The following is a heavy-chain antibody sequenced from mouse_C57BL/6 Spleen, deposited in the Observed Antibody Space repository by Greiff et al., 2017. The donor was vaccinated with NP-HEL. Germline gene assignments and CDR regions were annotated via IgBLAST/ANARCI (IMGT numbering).Heavy chain of an antibody. J-gene: IGHJ2*01. CDR2: IYPGSGST. CDR3: ARSLDSAAYYFDY. Sequence: VQLQQSGAELVKPGASVKMSCKASGYTFTSYWITWVKQRPGQGLEWIGDIYPGSGSTNYNEKFKSKATLTVDTSSSTAYMQLSSLTSEDSAVYYCARSLDSAAYYFDYWGQGTTLTVSS. V-gene: IGHV1-55*01. CDR1: GYTFTSYW. D-gene: IGHD3-2*02.